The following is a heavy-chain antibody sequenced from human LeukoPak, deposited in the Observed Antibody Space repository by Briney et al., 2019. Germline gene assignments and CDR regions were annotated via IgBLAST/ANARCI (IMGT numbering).Heavy chain of an antibody. D-gene: IGHD4/OR15-4a*01. Sequence: GGSLRPSCVASGFIFSDYNMNWVRQAPGKGPEWVSYISSSSSAIYYADSVKGRFTISRDNAKNSLYLQMSSLRAEDTAVYYCARIGAYWGRGTLVTVSS. J-gene: IGHJ4*02. CDR1: GFIFSDYN. V-gene: IGHV3-48*01. CDR2: ISSSSSAI. CDR3: ARIGAY.